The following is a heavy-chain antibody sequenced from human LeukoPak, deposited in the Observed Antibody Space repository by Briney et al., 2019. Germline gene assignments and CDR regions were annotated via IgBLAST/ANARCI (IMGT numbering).Heavy chain of an antibody. CDR3: ASLGGYQNGNFDF. V-gene: IGHV4-38-2*01. CDR2: IHYSGST. D-gene: IGHD3-16*01. CDR1: GYSISTGNH. Sequence: SETLSLTCAVAGYSISTGNHWGWIRQSPEKGLEWIGSIHYSGSTLYNPSLKSRVTISIDTSKNQFSLRLNSVTAADTAVYYCASLGGYQNGNFDFWGQETLVTVSS. J-gene: IGHJ4*02.